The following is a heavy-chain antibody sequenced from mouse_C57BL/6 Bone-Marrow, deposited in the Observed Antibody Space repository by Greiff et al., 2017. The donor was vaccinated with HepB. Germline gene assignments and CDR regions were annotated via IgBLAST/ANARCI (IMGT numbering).Heavy chain of an antibody. Sequence: EVQLQQSGAELVRPGASVKLSCTASCFNIKDDYMHWVKQRPEQGLEWIGWIDPENGDTEYASKFQGKATITADTSSNTAYLQLSSLTSEDTAVYYCTTYYDGSSHWYFDVWGTGTTVTVSS. D-gene: IGHD1-1*01. CDR3: TTYYDGSSHWYFDV. CDR2: IDPENGDT. CDR1: CFNIKDDY. J-gene: IGHJ1*03. V-gene: IGHV14-4*01.